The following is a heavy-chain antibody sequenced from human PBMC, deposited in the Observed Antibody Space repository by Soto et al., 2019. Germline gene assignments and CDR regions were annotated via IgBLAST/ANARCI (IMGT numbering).Heavy chain of an antibody. Sequence: EVQLVESGGGLVQPGGSLRLSCAASGFTFSSYDMHWVRQATGKGLEWVSAIGTAGDTYYPGSVQGRFTISRENAKNSLYLQMNRLRAEDTVVYYCARGERYCSGGSCFLNWFAPWGQGTLVTVSS. CDR2: IGTAGDT. D-gene: IGHD2-15*01. CDR3: ARGERYCSGGSCFLNWFAP. V-gene: IGHV3-13*01. CDR1: GFTFSSYD. J-gene: IGHJ5*02.